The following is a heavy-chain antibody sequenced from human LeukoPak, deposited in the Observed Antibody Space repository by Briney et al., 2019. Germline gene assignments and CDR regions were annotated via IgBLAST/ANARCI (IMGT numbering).Heavy chain of an antibody. J-gene: IGHJ6*02. CDR3: ARDLESSSWYGYYYYGMDV. D-gene: IGHD6-13*01. CDR2: INPSGGST. CDR1: GYNFTSYY. V-gene: IGHV1-46*01. Sequence: ASVKVSCKASGYNFTSYYMHWVRQAPGQGLEWMGIINPSGGSTSYAQKFQGRVTMTRDTSTSTVYMELSSLRSEDTAVYYCARDLESSSWYGYYYYGMDVWGQGTTVTVSS.